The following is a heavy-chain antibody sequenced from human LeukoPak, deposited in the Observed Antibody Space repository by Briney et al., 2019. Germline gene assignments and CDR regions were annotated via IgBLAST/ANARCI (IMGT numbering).Heavy chain of an antibody. D-gene: IGHD2-2*01. CDR3: VSFYETN. V-gene: IGHV3-74*01. CDR2: VNSDGSWT. J-gene: IGHJ4*02. Sequence: GGSLRLSCAASGNYWMHWVRQAPGKGLVWVSHVNSDGSWTSHADSVKGRFTISKDNAKNTVYLQMNNLRTEDTAVYYCVSFYETNWGRGTLVTVSS. CDR1: GNYW.